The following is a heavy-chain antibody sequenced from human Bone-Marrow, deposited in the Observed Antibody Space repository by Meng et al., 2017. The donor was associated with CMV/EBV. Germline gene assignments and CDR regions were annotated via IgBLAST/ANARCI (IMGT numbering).Heavy chain of an antibody. V-gene: IGHV1-24*01. CDR2: FDPEDGET. Sequence: SVNVTFMVSGYTLTELSMHWVRQAPGKGLEWMGGFDPEDGETIYAQKFQGRVTMTEDTSTDTAYMELSSLRSEDTAVYYCVKLQDRSGFYAFHLWGQGTMVTVSS. CDR1: GYTLTELS. CDR3: VKLQDRSGFYAFHL. J-gene: IGHJ3*01. D-gene: IGHD3-22*01.